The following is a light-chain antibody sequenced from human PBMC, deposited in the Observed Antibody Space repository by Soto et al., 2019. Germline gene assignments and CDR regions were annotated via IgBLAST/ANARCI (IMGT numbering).Light chain of an antibody. Sequence: EIVLTQSPGTLSLSPGERATLSCRASQSISLNYLAWYQQKPGQTPRLLIYGASSRATGIPDRFSAGGSGTDFTLPITRLEPEDFAVYYCQQYGSSPYTFGQGTKLEIK. J-gene: IGKJ2*01. CDR3: QQYGSSPYT. CDR1: QSISLNY. CDR2: GAS. V-gene: IGKV3-20*01.